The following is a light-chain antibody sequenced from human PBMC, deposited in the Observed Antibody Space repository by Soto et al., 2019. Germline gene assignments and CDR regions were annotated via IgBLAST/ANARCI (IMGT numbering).Light chain of an antibody. CDR1: STDVGAYNY. CDR3: ASYTSGDTPFV. Sequence: QSALTQPPSASGSPGQSVTISCTGTSTDVGAYNYVSWYQQHPGKAPKLMISEVSNRPSGISNRFSGSKSDNTASLTISGLQADDEADYYCASYTSGDTPFVFGSGTKLTVL. J-gene: IGLJ1*01. CDR2: EVS. V-gene: IGLV2-14*01.